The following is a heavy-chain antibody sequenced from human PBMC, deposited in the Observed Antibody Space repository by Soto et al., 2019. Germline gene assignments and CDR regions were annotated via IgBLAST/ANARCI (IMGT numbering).Heavy chain of an antibody. CDR2: IWYDGSNK. J-gene: IGHJ6*02. V-gene: IGHV3-33*01. Sequence: GGSLRLSCAASGFTFSSYGMHWVRQAPGKGLEWVAVIWYDGSNKYYADSVKGRFTISRDNSKNTLYLQMNSLRAEDTAVYYCARDGAFGCSGGSCTTGWGYYYYYYGMDVWGQGTTVTVS. CDR3: ARDGAFGCSGGSCTTGWGYYYYYYGMDV. D-gene: IGHD2-15*01. CDR1: GFTFSSYG.